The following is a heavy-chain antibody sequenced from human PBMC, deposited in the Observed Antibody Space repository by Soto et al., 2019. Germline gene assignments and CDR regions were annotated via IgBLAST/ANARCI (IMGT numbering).Heavy chain of an antibody. CDR3: AKALNPTTVTTVGALAYGMDV. V-gene: IGHV3-23*01. CDR1: GFTFSSYA. Sequence: GGSLRLSCAASGFTFSSYAMSWVRQAPGKGLEWVSAISGSGGSTYYADSVKGRFTISRDNSKNTLYLQMNSLRAEDTAVYYCAKALNPTTVTTVGALAYGMDVWGQGTTVTVSS. D-gene: IGHD4-4*01. CDR2: ISGSGGST. J-gene: IGHJ6*02.